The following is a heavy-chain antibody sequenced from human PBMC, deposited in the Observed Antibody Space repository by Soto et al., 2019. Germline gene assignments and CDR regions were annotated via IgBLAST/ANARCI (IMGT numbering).Heavy chain of an antibody. CDR2: INPSGGGT. CDR1: GYTFTSYY. D-gene: IGHD3-9*01. Sequence: ASVKVSCKASGYTFTSYYMHWVRQAPGQGLEWMGIINPSGGGTTYAQKFQGRVTITRDTSTSTAYMELSSLRSEDTAVYYCARAYYDILTGYHRRVEYFQHWGQGTLVTVSS. CDR3: ARAYYDILTGYHRRVEYFQH. V-gene: IGHV1-46*01. J-gene: IGHJ1*01.